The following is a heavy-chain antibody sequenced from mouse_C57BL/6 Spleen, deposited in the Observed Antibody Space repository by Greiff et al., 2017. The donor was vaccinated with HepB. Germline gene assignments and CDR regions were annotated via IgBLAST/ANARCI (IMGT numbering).Heavy chain of an antibody. CDR1: GYSFTGYY. CDR3: ARKGDYGSSYDAMDY. Sequence: VQLQQSGPELVKPGASVKISCKASGYSFTGYYMNWVKQSPEKSLEWIGEINPSTGGTTYNQKFKAKATLTVDKSSSTAYMQLKSLTSEDSAVYYCARKGDYGSSYDAMDYWGQGTSVTVSS. CDR2: INPSTGGT. J-gene: IGHJ4*01. V-gene: IGHV1-42*01. D-gene: IGHD1-1*01.